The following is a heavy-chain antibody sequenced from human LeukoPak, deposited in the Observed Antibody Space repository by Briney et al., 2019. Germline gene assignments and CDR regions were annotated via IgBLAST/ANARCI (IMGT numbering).Heavy chain of an antibody. Sequence: SQTLSLTCAISGDSVSSNSAAWYWIRQSPSRGLEWLGRTYYRSKWYNDSAESVKSLITIQPTTSKNPSSLQLNSVPPEDTAVYYCAREKLTPLYYSYGMDVWGQGTTVTVSS. D-gene: IGHD1-26*01. CDR3: AREKLTPLYYSYGMDV. V-gene: IGHV6-1*01. J-gene: IGHJ6*02. CDR2: TYYRSKWYN. CDR1: GDSVSSNSAA.